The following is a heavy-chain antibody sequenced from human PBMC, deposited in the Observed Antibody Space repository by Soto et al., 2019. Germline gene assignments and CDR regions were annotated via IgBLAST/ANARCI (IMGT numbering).Heavy chain of an antibody. J-gene: IGHJ4*02. CDR1: GGSISSSSYY. Sequence: QLQLQESGPGLVKPSETLSLTCTVSGGSISSSSYYWGWIRQPPGKGLEWIGSIYYSGSTYYNPPLKSRVTIAVDTSKNQFSLKLSSVTAADTAVYYCARLGVTIDYWGQGTLVAVSS. CDR2: IYYSGST. CDR3: ARLGVTIDY. D-gene: IGHD2-21*02. V-gene: IGHV4-39*01.